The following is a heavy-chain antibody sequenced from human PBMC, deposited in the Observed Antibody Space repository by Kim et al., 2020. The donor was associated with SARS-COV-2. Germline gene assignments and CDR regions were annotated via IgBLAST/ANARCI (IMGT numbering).Heavy chain of an antibody. Sequence: ASVKVSCKASGYTFTSYGISWVRQAPGQGLEWMGWISAYNGNTNYAQKLQGRVTMTTDTSTSTAYMELRSLRSDDTAVYYCARRGGSGSYYNGVGDVNWFDPWGQGTLVTVSS. CDR2: ISAYNGNT. CDR1: GYTFTSYG. J-gene: IGHJ5*02. CDR3: ARRGGSGSYYNGVGDVNWFDP. D-gene: IGHD3-10*01. V-gene: IGHV1-18*04.